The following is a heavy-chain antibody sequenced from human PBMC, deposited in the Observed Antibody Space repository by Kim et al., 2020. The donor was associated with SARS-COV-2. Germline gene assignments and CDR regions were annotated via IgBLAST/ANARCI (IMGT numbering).Heavy chain of an antibody. Sequence: GGSLRLSCAASGFTFSSYSMNWVRQAPGKGLEWVSSISSSSSYIYYADSVKGRFTISRDNAKNSLYLQMNSLRAEDTAVYYCARDLPVASLGSNVETDYWGQGTLVTVSS. D-gene: IGHD3-16*01. CDR1: GFTFSSYS. CDR3: ARDLPVASLGSNVETDY. CDR2: ISSSSSYI. J-gene: IGHJ4*02. V-gene: IGHV3-21*01.